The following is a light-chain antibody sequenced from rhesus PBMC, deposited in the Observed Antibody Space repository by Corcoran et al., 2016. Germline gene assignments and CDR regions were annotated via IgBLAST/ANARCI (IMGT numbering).Light chain of an antibody. CDR2: EVS. CDR1: SSDIGGYNR. V-gene: IGLV2-13*03. J-gene: IGLJ1*01. Sequence: QAAPTQSPSVSGSPGQSVTISCTGTSSDIGGYNRVSWYHQHPGKAPTLLLYEVSKRPSGVSDRFSGSKSGNTASLTSSALQAEAEADYYCSSYASSSTYIFGAGTRLTVL. CDR3: SSYASSSTYI.